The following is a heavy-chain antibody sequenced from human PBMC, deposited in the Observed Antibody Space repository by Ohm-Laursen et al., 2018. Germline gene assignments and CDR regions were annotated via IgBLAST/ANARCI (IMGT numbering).Heavy chain of an antibody. Sequence: SDTLSLTCAVYGGSFSGYYWSWIRQPPGKGLEWIGEINHSGSTNYNPSLKSRVTISVDTSKNQFSLKLSSVTAADTAVYYCARDRGSSWRNFDYWGQGTLVTVSS. D-gene: IGHD6-13*01. CDR1: GGSFSGYY. CDR2: INHSGST. CDR3: ARDRGSSWRNFDY. V-gene: IGHV4-34*01. J-gene: IGHJ4*02.